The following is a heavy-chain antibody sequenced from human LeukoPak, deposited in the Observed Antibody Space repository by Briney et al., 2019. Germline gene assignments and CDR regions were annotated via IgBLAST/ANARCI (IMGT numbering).Heavy chain of an antibody. Sequence: ASVKVSCKASGYTFTSYDINWVRQATGQGLEWMGWINPNSGNTGYAQKFQGRVTMTRNTSISTAYMELSSLRSEDTAVYYCARGETWFGELSYDYWGQGTLVTVSS. D-gene: IGHD3-10*01. CDR1: GYTFTSYD. J-gene: IGHJ4*02. CDR2: INPNSGNT. V-gene: IGHV1-8*01. CDR3: ARGETWFGELSYDY.